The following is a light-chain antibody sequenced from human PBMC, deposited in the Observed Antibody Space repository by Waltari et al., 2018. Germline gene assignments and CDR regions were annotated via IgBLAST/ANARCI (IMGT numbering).Light chain of an antibody. CDR2: DAS. Sequence: AVQLTQSPSSLSASVGDRVSITCRASQDISNALAWYQQKAGKPPKLLIYDASTLESGGPSKFSGSGSGTYFTLTISSLQPEEFATYYCQHFNSYPPWTFGQGTNLEI. CDR3: QHFNSYPPWT. J-gene: IGKJ2*01. CDR1: QDISNA. V-gene: IGKV1-13*02.